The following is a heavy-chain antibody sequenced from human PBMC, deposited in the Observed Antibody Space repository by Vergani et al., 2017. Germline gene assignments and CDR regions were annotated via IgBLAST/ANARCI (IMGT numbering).Heavy chain of an antibody. CDR1: GYSFTNYW. J-gene: IGHJ4*02. D-gene: IGHD3-22*01. Sequence: EVQLVQSGAEVKKPGESLKISYQISGYSFTNYWIGWVRQMPGKGLEWMGIIHPADSDTRYSPSFQGQVTISVDKSISTAYLQRSSLRASDSAMYYCARLYGRDSSGSKYFDYWGQGTLVTVSS. CDR2: IHPADSDT. V-gene: IGHV5-51*01. CDR3: ARLYGRDSSGSKYFDY.